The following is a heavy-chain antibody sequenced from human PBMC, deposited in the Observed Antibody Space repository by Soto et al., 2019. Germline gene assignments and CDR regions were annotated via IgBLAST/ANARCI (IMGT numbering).Heavy chain of an antibody. CDR2: IYYSGST. J-gene: IGHJ5*02. CDR3: ARVGLSYDFWSGQNFNWFDP. V-gene: IGHV4-30-4*01. Sequence: SETLSLTCTVSGGSISSGDYYWSWIRQPPGKGLEWIGYIYYSGSTYYNPSPKSRVTISVDTSKNQFSLKLSSVTAADTAVYYCARVGLSYDFWSGQNFNWFDPWGQGTLVTVSS. CDR1: GGSISSGDYY. D-gene: IGHD3-3*01.